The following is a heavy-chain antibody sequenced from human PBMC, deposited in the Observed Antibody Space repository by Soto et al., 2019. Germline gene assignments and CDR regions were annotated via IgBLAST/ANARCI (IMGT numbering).Heavy chain of an antibody. CDR3: ARAHALSGYAPHLDY. Sequence: QVQLQESGPGLVKPSQTLSLTCTVSGGSISSGGYYWSWIRQHPGKGLEWIGYIYYSGSTYYNPSLKSRVTISVDTSKNQFSLKLSSVTAADTAVYYCARAHALSGYAPHLDYWGQGTLVTVSS. J-gene: IGHJ4*02. CDR2: IYYSGST. V-gene: IGHV4-31*03. D-gene: IGHD5-12*01. CDR1: GGSISSGGYY.